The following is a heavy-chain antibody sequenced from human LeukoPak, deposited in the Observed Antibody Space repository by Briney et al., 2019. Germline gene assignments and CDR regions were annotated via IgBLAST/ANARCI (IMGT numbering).Heavy chain of an antibody. CDR1: GGTFSSYA. Sequence: SVKVSCKASGGTFSSYAICWVRQAPGQGLEWMGGIIPIFGTANYAQKFQGRVTITADESTSTAYMELSSLRSEDTAVYYCARGDSGYYGMDVWGQGTTVTVSS. CDR3: ARGDSGYYGMDV. J-gene: IGHJ6*02. CDR2: IIPIFGTA. D-gene: IGHD2-21*02. V-gene: IGHV1-69*01.